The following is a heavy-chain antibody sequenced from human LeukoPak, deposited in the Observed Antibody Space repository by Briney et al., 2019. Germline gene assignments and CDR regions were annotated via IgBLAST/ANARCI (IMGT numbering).Heavy chain of an antibody. Sequence: ASVKVSCKASGDTFIKYYMNWVRQAPGQGLEWMGIINPSGGSTSYAQKFQGRVTMTRDMSTSTVYMELSSLRSEDTAVYYCARDLSWEYSYGFRAFDMWGQGTMVTVSS. CDR1: GDTFIKYY. CDR2: INPSGGST. J-gene: IGHJ3*02. CDR3: ARDLSWEYSYGFRAFDM. D-gene: IGHD5-18*01. V-gene: IGHV1-46*01.